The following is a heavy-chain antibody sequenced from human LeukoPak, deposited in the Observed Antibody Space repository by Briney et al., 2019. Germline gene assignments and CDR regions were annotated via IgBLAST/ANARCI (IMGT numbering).Heavy chain of an antibody. J-gene: IGHJ5*02. D-gene: IGHD6-13*01. CDR3: ARDPMAAAADRALCDP. Sequence: GGSLRLSCAASGFNFYNYEMNWVRQAPGRGLGWVSYISSSGSTIYYADSVKGRFTISRDNSKNTLYLQMDSLRPDDTAVYYCARDPMAAAADRALCDPWGQGTLVTVSS. CDR1: GFNFYNYE. V-gene: IGHV3-48*03. CDR2: ISSSGSTI.